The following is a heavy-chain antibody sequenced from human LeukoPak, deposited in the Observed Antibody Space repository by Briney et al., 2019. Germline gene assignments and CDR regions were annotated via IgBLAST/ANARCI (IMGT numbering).Heavy chain of an antibody. CDR2: INPNSGGT. CDR3: ARFLYYYGSGSYFEAYYFDY. Sequence: ASVKVSCKASGYTFTGYYMNWVRQAPGQRLEWMGWINPNSGGTNYAQKFQGRVTMTRDTSISTAYMELSRLRSDDTAVYYCARFLYYYGSGSYFEAYYFDYWGQGTLVTVSS. J-gene: IGHJ4*02. D-gene: IGHD3-10*01. CDR1: GYTFTGYY. V-gene: IGHV1-2*02.